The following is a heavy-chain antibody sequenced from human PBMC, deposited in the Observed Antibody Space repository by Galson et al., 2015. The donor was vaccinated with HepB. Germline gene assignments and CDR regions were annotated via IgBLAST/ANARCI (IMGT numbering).Heavy chain of an antibody. CDR2: IRSEAYGATT. V-gene: IGHV3-49*03. CDR3: SRDEDYEYLWGSWFEY. D-gene: IGHD3-16*01. Sequence: SLRLSCAASGFTFGDYAMSWFHQAPGKGLEWVGFIRSEAYGATTDYAASVKDRFTISRDDSKSIAYLQMNRLKIEDTAIYYCSRDEDYEYLWGSWFEYWGQGTLATVSS. CDR1: GFTFGDYA. J-gene: IGHJ4*02.